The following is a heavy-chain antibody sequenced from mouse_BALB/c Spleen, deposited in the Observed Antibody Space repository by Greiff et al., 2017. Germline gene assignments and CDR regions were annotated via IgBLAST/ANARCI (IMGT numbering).Heavy chain of an antibody. V-gene: IGHV2-2*02. Sequence: VQLQQSGPGLVQPSQSLSITCTVSGFSLSSYGVHWVRQSPGKGLEWLGVIWSGGSTDYNAAFISRLSISKDNSKSQVFFKMNSLQANDTAIYYCARGAYYRYDFDYWGQGTTLTVSS. CDR1: GFSLSSYG. D-gene: IGHD2-14*01. CDR3: ARGAYYRYDFDY. J-gene: IGHJ2*01. CDR2: IWSGGST.